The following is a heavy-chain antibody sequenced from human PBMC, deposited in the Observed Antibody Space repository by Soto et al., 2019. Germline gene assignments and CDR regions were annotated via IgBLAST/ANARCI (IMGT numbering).Heavy chain of an antibody. CDR2: ISDDGSDK. Sequence: GGSLRLSCVASGFTFNRYGFHWVREVPGKGLEWVALISDDGSDKDYADSVKGRFTISRDNSKNTLYLKMNSLRTEDTAVYYCAKTLRFLELALDYYYGMDVWGQGTTVTVSS. CDR1: GFTFNRYG. CDR3: AKTLRFLELALDYYYGMDV. D-gene: IGHD3-3*01. J-gene: IGHJ6*02. V-gene: IGHV3-30*18.